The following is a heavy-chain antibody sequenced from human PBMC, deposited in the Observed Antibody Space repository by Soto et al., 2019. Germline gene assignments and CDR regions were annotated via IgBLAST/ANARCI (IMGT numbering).Heavy chain of an antibody. D-gene: IGHD6-6*01. J-gene: IGHJ4*02. V-gene: IGHV3-15*01. CDR3: TTGGEYSSSSVSHTLPRSPYYFDY. Sequence: GGSLRLSCAASGFTCSNAWMSWVRQAPGKGLEWVGRIKSKTDGGTTDYAAPVKGRFTISRDDSKNTLYLQMNSLKTEDTAVYYCTTGGEYSSSSVSHTLPRSPYYFDYWGQGTLVTVSS. CDR1: GFTCSNAW. CDR2: IKSKTDGGTT.